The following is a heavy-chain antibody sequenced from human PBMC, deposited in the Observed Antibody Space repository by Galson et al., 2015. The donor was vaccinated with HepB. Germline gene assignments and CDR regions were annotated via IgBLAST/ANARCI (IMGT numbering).Heavy chain of an antibody. V-gene: IGHV4-31*03. CDR1: GGSISSGDYY. CDR2: IYYSGNT. D-gene: IGHD2-21*01. Sequence: LSLTCTVSGGSISSGDYYWTWIRQHLGKGLEWIGYIYYSGNTYYNPSLKSRVTISLDTSKNQFSLNLSSVTAADTAVYYCARDIGGYCGGDCSRGGRYYMDVWGKGTTVTVSS. J-gene: IGHJ6*03. CDR3: ARDIGGYCGGDCSRGGRYYMDV.